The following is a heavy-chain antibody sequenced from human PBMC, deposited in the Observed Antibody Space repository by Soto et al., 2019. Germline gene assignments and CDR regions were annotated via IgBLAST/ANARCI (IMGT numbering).Heavy chain of an antibody. J-gene: IGHJ6*02. D-gene: IGHD2-15*01. CDR3: LRARPDSAGRSLGSRLDV. Sequence: QVQLQESGPGLVKPSGTLSLICIVSGDSVTCGHHYWSWLRHPPGKGLEWIGHIFVTGATNYTPSLKIGVPMSVDSSKSQFSLTLTSVSAADSAISYCLRARPDSAGRSLGSRLDVWGQGTTVTVSS. V-gene: IGHV4-61*01. CDR1: GDSVTCGHHY. CDR2: IFVTGAT.